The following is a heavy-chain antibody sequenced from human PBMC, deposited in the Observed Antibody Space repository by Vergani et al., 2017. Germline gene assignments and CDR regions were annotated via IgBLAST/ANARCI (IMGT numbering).Heavy chain of an antibody. CDR2: ISHDGSNK. CDR3: AKEPWSSSWYPLGYFDY. V-gene: IGHV3-30*18. J-gene: IGHJ4*02. Sequence: QVQLVESGGGVVQPGRSLRLSCAASGFTFSSYGMHWVREAPGKGLEWVAVISHDGSNKYFADSVKGRFTISRDNSTNTLYLQMNSLRAEDTAVYYCAKEPWSSSWYPLGYFDYWGQGTLVTVSS. CDR1: GFTFSSYG. D-gene: IGHD6-13*01.